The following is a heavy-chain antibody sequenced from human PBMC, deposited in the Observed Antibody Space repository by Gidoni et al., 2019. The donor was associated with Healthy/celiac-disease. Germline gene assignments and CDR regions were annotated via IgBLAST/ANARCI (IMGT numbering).Heavy chain of an antibody. V-gene: IGHV1-46*01. Sequence: QVQLVQSGAEVKKPGASVKVSCKASGYTFTSYYMHWVRQAPGQGLEWMGIINPSGGSTSYAQKFQGRVTMTRDTSTSTVYMELSSLRSEDTAVYYCARAGYCSGGSCYSFSAVAGEGWDYWGQGTLVTVSS. CDR2: INPSGGST. CDR3: ARAGYCSGGSCYSFSAVAGEGWDY. CDR1: GYTFTSYY. J-gene: IGHJ4*02. D-gene: IGHD2-15*01.